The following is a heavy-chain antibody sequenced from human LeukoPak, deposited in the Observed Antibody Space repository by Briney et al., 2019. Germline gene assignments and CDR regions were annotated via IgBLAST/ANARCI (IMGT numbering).Heavy chain of an antibody. V-gene: IGHV3-23*01. J-gene: IGHJ4*02. CDR1: GFPFSSYA. CDR3: AKDAAYYGSAY. CDR2: ISGSGGST. D-gene: IGHD3-22*01. Sequence: GGSLRLSCAASGFPFSSYAMRWVRQAPGEGVEWVSAISGSGGSTYYADSVKGRFTISRDNSKNTLYLQMNSLRAEDTAVYYCAKDAAYYGSAYWGQGTLVTVSS.